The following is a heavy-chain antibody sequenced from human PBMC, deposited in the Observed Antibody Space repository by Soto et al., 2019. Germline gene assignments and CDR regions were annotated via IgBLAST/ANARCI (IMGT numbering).Heavy chain of an antibody. CDR1: GGTFSSYT. Sequence: SVKVSCKASGGTFSSYTISWVRQAPGQGLEWMGGIIPIFGTANYAQKFQGRVTITADKSTSTAYMELSSLRSEDTAVYYCARGGSGWYRDAFDIWGQGTMVTVSS. CDR3: ARGGSGWYRDAFDI. CDR2: IIPIFGTA. V-gene: IGHV1-69*06. D-gene: IGHD6-19*01. J-gene: IGHJ3*02.